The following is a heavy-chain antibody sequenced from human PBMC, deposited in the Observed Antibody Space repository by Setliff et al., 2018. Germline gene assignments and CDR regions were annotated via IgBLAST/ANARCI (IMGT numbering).Heavy chain of an antibody. V-gene: IGHV3-33*08. D-gene: IGHD2-15*01. CDR2: IWHDGGNK. CDR3: ARTCSGSGCYAGLES. CDR1: GFTFSNYR. Sequence: GGSLRLSCAASGFTFSNYRMHWVRQAPGKGLEWVAVIWHDGGNKYHADSVKGRFTISRDNSKNTPYLQMNSLRPEDTAVYYCARTCSGSGCYAGLESWGQGTPVTVSS. J-gene: IGHJ4*02.